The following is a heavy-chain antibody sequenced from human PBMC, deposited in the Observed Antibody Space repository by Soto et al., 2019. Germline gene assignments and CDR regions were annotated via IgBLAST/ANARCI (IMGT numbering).Heavy chain of an antibody. CDR1: GFTFSSYG. CDR3: AKGTRWIQLWSPTDY. Sequence: GGSLRLSCAASGFTFSSYGMHWVRQAPGKGLEWVAVISYDGSNKYYADSVKGRFTISRDNSKNTLYLQMNSLRAEDTAVYYCAKGTRWIQLWSPTDYWGQGTLVTVSS. V-gene: IGHV3-30*18. D-gene: IGHD5-18*01. J-gene: IGHJ4*02. CDR2: ISYDGSNK.